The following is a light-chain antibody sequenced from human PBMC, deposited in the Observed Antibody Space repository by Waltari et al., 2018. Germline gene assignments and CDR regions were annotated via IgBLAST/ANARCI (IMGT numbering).Light chain of an antibody. CDR2: GNT. CDR1: ISNIATSY. J-gene: IGLJ3*02. V-gene: IGLV1-44*01. Sequence: QSVLTQPPSASGAPGQGVPTPCSGGISNIATSYVTWYQQRPGAAPKLLIYGNTQRPSGVPDRFSGSRSGTSASLAISGLQPEDEADYYCASWDNGRHWVFGGGTTLTVL. CDR3: ASWDNGRHWV.